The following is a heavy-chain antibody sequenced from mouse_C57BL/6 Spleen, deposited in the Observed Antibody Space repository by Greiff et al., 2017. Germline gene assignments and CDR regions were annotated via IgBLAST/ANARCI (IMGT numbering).Heavy chain of an antibody. J-gene: IGHJ3*01. CDR3: ARGDWDGAWFAY. V-gene: IGHV3-6*01. CDR2: ISYDGSN. D-gene: IGHD4-1*01. Sequence: VQLKESGPGLVKPSQSLSLTCSVTGYSITSGYYWNWIRQFPGNKLEWMGYISYDGSNNYNPSLKNRISITRDTSKNQFFLKLNSVTTEDTATYYCARGDWDGAWFAYWGQGTLVTVSA. CDR1: GYSITSGYY.